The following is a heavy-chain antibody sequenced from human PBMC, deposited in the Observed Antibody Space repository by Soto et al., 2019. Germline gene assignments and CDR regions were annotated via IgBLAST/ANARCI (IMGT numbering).Heavy chain of an antibody. CDR2: ISGSGGST. Sequence: HPGGSLRLSCAASGFTLSSYAMSWVRQAPGKGLEWVSAISGSGGSTYYADSVKGRFTISRANSKNTLYLQMNSLRAEDTAVYYCAKDALYSRGGRVDYWGPGTLVTVSS. J-gene: IGHJ4*02. CDR3: AKDALYSRGGRVDY. D-gene: IGHD6-19*01. CDR1: GFTLSSYA. V-gene: IGHV3-23*01.